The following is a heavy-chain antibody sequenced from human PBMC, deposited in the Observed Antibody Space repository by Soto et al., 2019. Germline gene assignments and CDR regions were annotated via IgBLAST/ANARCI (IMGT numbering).Heavy chain of an antibody. CDR2: INAGNGNT. Sequence: ASVKVSCKASGYTFTSYAMHWVRQAPGQRLEWMGWINAGNGNTNYAQKLQGRVTMTTDTSTSTAYMELRSLRSDDTAVYYCARGSYCISTSCYAPQYYYYGMDVWGQGTMVTVSS. J-gene: IGHJ6*02. V-gene: IGHV1-3*01. D-gene: IGHD2-2*01. CDR1: GYTFTSYA. CDR3: ARGSYCISTSCYAPQYYYYGMDV.